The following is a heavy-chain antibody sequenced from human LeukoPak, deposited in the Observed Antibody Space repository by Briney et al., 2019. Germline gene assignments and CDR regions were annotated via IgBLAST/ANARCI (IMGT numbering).Heavy chain of an antibody. Sequence: GASVKVSCKASVFTFTSSAVQWVRQSRGQRLEWIGWIVVGSGNTNYAQKFQERVTITRDMSTSTAYMELSSLRSEDTAVYYCAADRGLYYFDYWGQGTLVTVSS. V-gene: IGHV1-58*01. D-gene: IGHD3-16*01. J-gene: IGHJ4*02. CDR2: IVVGSGNT. CDR1: VFTFTSSA. CDR3: AADRGLYYFDY.